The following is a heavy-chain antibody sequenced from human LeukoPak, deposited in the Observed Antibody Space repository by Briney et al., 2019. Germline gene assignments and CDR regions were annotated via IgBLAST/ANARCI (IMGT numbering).Heavy chain of an antibody. CDR3: AKGGYSSGWFCSDFDY. CDR1: GFTFSSYA. Sequence: TGGSLRLSCAAPGFTFSSYAMSWVRQAPGKGLEWVSAISGSGGSTYYADSVKGRFTISRDMSKNTLYLQMNSLRAEDTAVYYCAKGGYSSGWFCSDFDYWGQGTLVTVSS. CDR2: ISGSGGST. D-gene: IGHD6-19*01. J-gene: IGHJ4*02. V-gene: IGHV3-23*01.